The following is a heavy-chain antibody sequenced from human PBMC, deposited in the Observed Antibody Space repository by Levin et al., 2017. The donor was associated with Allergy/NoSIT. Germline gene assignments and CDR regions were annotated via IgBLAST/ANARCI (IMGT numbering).Heavy chain of an antibody. V-gene: IGHV3-30*18. D-gene: IGHD4-17*01. CDR3: AKDEGDYPLFYYYYGMDV. CDR2: ISYDGSNK. CDR1: GFTFSSYG. J-gene: IGHJ6*02. Sequence: PGGSLRLSCAASGFTFSSYGMHWVRQAPGKGLEWVAVISYDGSNKYYADSVKGRFTISRDNSKNTLYLQMNSLRAEDTAVYYCAKDEGDYPLFYYYYGMDVWGQGTTVTVSS.